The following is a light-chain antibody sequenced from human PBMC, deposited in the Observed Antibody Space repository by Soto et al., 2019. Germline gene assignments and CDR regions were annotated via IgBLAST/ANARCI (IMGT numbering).Light chain of an antibody. CDR3: QSYDSSLSVI. CDR1: SSNIGAGYD. CDR2: ANN. V-gene: IGLV1-40*01. J-gene: IGLJ2*01. Sequence: QSVLTQPPSVSGAPGQRVTISCTGSSSNIGAGYDVHWYQQLPGTAPKLLIYANNRRPSGVPDRFSASKSGTSASLAITGLQAEDEADYYCQSYDSSLSVIFGGGTKLTVL.